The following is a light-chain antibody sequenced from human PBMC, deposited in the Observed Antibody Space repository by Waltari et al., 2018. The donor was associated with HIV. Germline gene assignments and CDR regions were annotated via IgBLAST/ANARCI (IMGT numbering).Light chain of an antibody. CDR1: NSNIGSNT. CDR3: AAWDDNRNAVV. CDR2: SNK. Sequence: QSVLTQPPSASGTPGQRVAIPRSGCNSNIGSNTLPWYQQLSGTAPKLLINSNKQRASGVPDRFSGSKSGTSGSLAISGLQSEDEADYYCAAWDDNRNAVVFGGGTKLTVL. J-gene: IGLJ2*01. V-gene: IGLV1-44*01.